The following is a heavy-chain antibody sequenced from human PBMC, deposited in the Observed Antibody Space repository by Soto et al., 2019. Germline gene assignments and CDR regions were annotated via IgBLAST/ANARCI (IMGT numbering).Heavy chain of an antibody. V-gene: IGHV3-21*01. CDR1: GFTFSTYS. CDR2: IGSRSDI. Sequence: GRTLRLSWVGSGFTFSTYSINWVRQAPGKGLEWVSSIGSRSDIHYEDSVKGRFTISRDNAENSVSLQMNSLRAEDTAVYYCAREYPAWPLAYGLDVWGQGTTVTVSS. J-gene: IGHJ6*02. CDR3: AREYPAWPLAYGLDV.